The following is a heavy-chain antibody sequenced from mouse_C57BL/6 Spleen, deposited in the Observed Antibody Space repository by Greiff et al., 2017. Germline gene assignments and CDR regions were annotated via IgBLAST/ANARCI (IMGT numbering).Heavy chain of an antibody. V-gene: IGHV1-66*01. D-gene: IGHD1-1*01. CDR2: IYPGSGNT. CDR3: AREGGSSAWFAY. J-gene: IGHJ3*01. Sequence: VQLQQSGPELVKPGASVKISCKASGYSFTSYYIHWVKQRPGQGLEWIGWIYPGSGNTKYNEKFQGKATLTADTTSSTAYMQLSSLTSEDSAVYSCAREGGSSAWFAYWGQGTLVTVSA. CDR1: GYSFTSYY.